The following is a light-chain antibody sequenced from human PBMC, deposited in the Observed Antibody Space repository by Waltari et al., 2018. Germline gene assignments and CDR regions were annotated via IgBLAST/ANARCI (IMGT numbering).Light chain of an antibody. J-gene: IGKJ1*01. V-gene: IGKV3-20*01. Sequence: EVVLTQSPGTLSLSPGERATLSCRASQNIGGTLTWYQQKPGQSPRLLMYGASIRAAGIPDRFSGSGSGTDFILTIARLEPEDFAVYYCQNYERLPVTFGQGTKVEIK. CDR2: GAS. CDR3: QNYERLPVT. CDR1: QNIGGT.